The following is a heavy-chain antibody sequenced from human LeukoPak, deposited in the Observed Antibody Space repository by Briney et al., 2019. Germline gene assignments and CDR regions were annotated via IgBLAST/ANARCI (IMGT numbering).Heavy chain of an antibody. D-gene: IGHD3-22*01. V-gene: IGHV1-69*13. CDR3: ARQYYYDSSALGAGAFDI. CDR2: IIPIFGTA. Sequence: SVQVSCKASGGTFSSYAISWVRQAPGQGLEWMGGIIPIFGTANYAQKFQGRVTITADESTSTAYMELSSLRSEDTAVYYCARQYYYDSSALGAGAFDIWGQGTMVTVSS. CDR1: GGTFSSYA. J-gene: IGHJ3*02.